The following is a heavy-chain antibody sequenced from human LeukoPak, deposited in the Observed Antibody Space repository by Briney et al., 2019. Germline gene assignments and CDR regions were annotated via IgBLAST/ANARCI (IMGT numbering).Heavy chain of an antibody. V-gene: IGHV3-66*01. CDR1: GFTVSSNY. CDR3: ARNKALRGMDV. D-gene: IGHD5/OR15-5a*01. CDR2: IYSGGST. J-gene: IGHJ6*02. Sequence: GGSLRPSCAASGFTVSSNYMSWVRQAPGKGLEWVSVIYSGGSTYYADSVKGRFTISRDNSKNTLYLQMNSLRAEDTAVYYCARNKALRGMDVWGQGTTVTVSS.